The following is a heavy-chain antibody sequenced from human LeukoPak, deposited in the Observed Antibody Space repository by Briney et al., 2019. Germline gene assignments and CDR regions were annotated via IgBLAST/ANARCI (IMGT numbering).Heavy chain of an antibody. J-gene: IGHJ5*02. Sequence: GASVKASCKASGYTFTSYGISWVRQAPGQGLEWMGWISAYNGNTNYAQKLQGRVTMTTDTSTSTACMELRSLRSDDTAVYYCARDGTPFVAEPNWFDPWGQGTLVTVSS. CDR1: GYTFTSYG. D-gene: IGHD2-15*01. CDR2: ISAYNGNT. V-gene: IGHV1-18*01. CDR3: ARDGTPFVAEPNWFDP.